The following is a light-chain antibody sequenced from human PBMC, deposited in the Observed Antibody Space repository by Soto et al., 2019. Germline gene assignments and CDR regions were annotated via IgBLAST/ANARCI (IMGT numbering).Light chain of an antibody. V-gene: IGKV1-12*01. CDR2: GAS. J-gene: IGKJ4*01. CDR1: QGISSS. CDR3: QQANSFPLT. Sequence: DLQMTQSPSSVSASVGDRVTITCRASQGISSSLAWYQQKPGKAPNLLIYGASSLQSGVPSRFSGSGSGTDFTLTISSLQPEDFATYYCQQANSFPLTFGGGTKVDI.